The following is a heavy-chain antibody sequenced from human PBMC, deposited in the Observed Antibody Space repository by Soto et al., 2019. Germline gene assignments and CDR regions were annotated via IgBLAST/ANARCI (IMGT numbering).Heavy chain of an antibody. D-gene: IGHD4-17*01. Sequence: GGSLRLSCAGSGFIFGSYAMNWVRQAPGKGLELVAAIDQSGGTTYYAESVRGRVAISRDNSINTLYLQMSSLRAEDTALYYCAHPRGYGVFDAVDIWGQGTMVTVSS. CDR2: IDQSGGTT. V-gene: IGHV3-23*01. CDR1: GFIFGSYA. J-gene: IGHJ3*02. CDR3: AHPRGYGVFDAVDI.